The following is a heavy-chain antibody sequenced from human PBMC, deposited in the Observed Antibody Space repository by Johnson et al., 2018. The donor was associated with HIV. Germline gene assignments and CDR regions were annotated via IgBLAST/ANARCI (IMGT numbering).Heavy chain of an antibody. Sequence: VQLVESGGGVVQPGRSLRLSCAASGFTFSSYAMSWVRQAPGKGLEWVSAINHSGDGTYSADSVKGRFTVSRDKSKNMLYLQINSLRAEDTALYCCARGSGSYYSNAFDIWGQGTMVTVSS. D-gene: IGHD1-26*01. J-gene: IGHJ3*02. CDR2: INHSGDGT. CDR1: GFTFSSYA. V-gene: IGHV3-23*04. CDR3: ARGSGSYYSNAFDI.